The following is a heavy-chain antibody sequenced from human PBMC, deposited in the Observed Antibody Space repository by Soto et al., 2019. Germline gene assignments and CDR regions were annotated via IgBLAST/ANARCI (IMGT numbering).Heavy chain of an antibody. Sequence: GGSLRLSCAASGFTFSSYAMSWVRQAPGKGLEWVSAISGSGGSTYYADSVKGRFTISRDNSKNTLYLQMNSLRAEDTAVYYCAKDHGDCSGGSCYGDNWFDPWGQGTLVTVSS. V-gene: IGHV3-23*01. J-gene: IGHJ5*02. CDR3: AKDHGDCSGGSCYGDNWFDP. CDR1: GFTFSSYA. D-gene: IGHD2-15*01. CDR2: ISGSGGST.